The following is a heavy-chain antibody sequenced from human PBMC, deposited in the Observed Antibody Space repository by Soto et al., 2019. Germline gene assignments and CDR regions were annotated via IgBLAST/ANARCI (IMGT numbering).Heavy chain of an antibody. CDR3: PSDLPDNWFDP. D-gene: IGHD3-22*01. V-gene: IGHV3-15*01. CDR1: GIIFTNAW. CDR2: IKSLTDGGTT. Sequence: PGGSLRLSCEVSGIIFTNAWMNWVRQPPGKGLEWVARIKSLTDGGTTDYAAPVRGRFTVSRDDSKNILYLQMNSLKSEDTGVSFCPSDLPDNWFDPWGRGTQVTVSS. J-gene: IGHJ5*01.